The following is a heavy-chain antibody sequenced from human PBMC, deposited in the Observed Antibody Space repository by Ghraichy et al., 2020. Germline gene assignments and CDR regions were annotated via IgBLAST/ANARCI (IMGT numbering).Heavy chain of an antibody. CDR1: GFSFSNYA. Sequence: GETLNISCAASGFSFSNYAMTWVRQAPGKGLEWVSAISGSGDRTYYADSVKGRFTISRDNPTNTFYVQMSSLRAEDTAVYYCAKVLGTERSTIPDCDHWGQGTLVTVSS. V-gene: IGHV3-23*01. D-gene: IGHD5/OR15-5a*01. J-gene: IGHJ4*02. CDR3: AKVLGTERSTIPDCDH. CDR2: ISGSGDRT.